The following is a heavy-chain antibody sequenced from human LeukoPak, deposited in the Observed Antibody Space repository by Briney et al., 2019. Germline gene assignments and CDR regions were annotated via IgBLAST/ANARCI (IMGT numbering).Heavy chain of an antibody. CDR2: IYPGDSDT. CDR3: ARRGSYDFWSGYSVGWFDP. J-gene: IGHJ5*02. V-gene: IGHV5-51*01. D-gene: IGHD3-3*01. Sequence: GESLKISCKGSGYSFTSYWIGWVRQMPGKGLEWMGIIYPGDSDTRYSPSFQGQVTISADKSISTAYLQWSSLKASDTAMYYCARRGSYDFWSGYSVGWFDPWGQGTLVTVSS. CDR1: GYSFTSYW.